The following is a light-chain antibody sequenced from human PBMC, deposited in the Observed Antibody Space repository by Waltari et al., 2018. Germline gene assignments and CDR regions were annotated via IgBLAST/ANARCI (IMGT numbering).Light chain of an antibody. J-gene: IGKJ1*01. Sequence: EIVLTQSPGTLSLSPGERATLSCVASQGVSSTFFAWYQQKNGQAPRILIYGASFRAAGIPDRFSGSASGTHFTLTISRLEPEDFAVYYCQQFSTSPWTFGQGTKVEFK. CDR2: GAS. CDR1: QGVSSTF. V-gene: IGKV3-20*01. CDR3: QQFSTSPWT.